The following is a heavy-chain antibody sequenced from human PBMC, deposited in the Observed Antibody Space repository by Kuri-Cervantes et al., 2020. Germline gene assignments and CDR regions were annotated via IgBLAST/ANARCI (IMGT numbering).Heavy chain of an antibody. Sequence: GESLKISCAASGFTVSSNYMSWVRQAPGKGLEWVAVISYDGSNKYYADSVKGRFTISRDNSKNTLYLQMNSLRAEDTAVYYCAKDLGGYEGDALDIWGQGTMVTVSS. CDR1: GFTVSSNY. CDR3: AKDLGGYEGDALDI. V-gene: IGHV3-30*18. J-gene: IGHJ3*02. CDR2: ISYDGSNK. D-gene: IGHD5-12*01.